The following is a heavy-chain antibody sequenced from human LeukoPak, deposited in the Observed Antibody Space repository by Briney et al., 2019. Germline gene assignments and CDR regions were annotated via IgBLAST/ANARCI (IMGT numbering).Heavy chain of an antibody. J-gene: IGHJ4*02. Sequence: GGSLRLSCAGSGFIFNNYAMHWVRQPPGKGLEWVSGISWNSGSIDYADSVKGRFTISRDNSKNTLYLQMNSLRAEDTAVYYCAKDGELPYHFDYWGQGTLVTVSS. V-gene: IGHV3-9*01. D-gene: IGHD1-26*01. CDR3: AKDGELPYHFDY. CDR1: GFIFNNYA. CDR2: ISWNSGSI.